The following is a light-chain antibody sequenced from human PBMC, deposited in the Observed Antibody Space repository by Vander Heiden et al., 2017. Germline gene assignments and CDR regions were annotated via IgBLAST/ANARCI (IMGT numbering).Light chain of an antibody. CDR3: MQALQTLLT. Sequence: DIVMTQSPLSLPVTPGEPASISCRSSQSLLHSNGYNYLDWYLQKPGQSPQLLIYLGSYRASGVPDRFSGSGSGTDFTLKVSRVEAEDVGVYYCMQALQTLLTFGGGTKVEIK. CDR1: QSLLHSNGYNY. CDR2: LGS. V-gene: IGKV2-28*01. J-gene: IGKJ4*01.